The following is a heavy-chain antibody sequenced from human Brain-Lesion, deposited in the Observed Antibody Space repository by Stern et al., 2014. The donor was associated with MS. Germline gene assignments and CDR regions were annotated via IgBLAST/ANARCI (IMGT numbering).Heavy chain of an antibody. J-gene: IGHJ4*02. V-gene: IGHV1-24*01. D-gene: IGHD1-26*01. CDR3: ATLSPGAGGNYYRHFDY. Sequence: VQLVQSGAEVKKPGASVKVSCKVSGYTLTELSMHWVRQAPRKGLEWMGGFDPEDCETSYAQKFQGRVTMTEDTSTDTAYMELSSLRSEDTAVYYCATLSPGAGGNYYRHFDYWGQGTLVTVSS. CDR1: GYTLTELS. CDR2: FDPEDCET.